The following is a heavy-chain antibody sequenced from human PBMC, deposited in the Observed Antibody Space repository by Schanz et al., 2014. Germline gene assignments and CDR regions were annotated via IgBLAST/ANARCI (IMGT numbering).Heavy chain of an antibody. J-gene: IGHJ2*01. V-gene: IGHV4-61*02. CDR1: GGSIRSGTYY. CDR3: ARDTTWRLDL. CDR2: VFPNGIT. D-gene: IGHD1-1*01. Sequence: QVQLQESGPGLVKPSQTLSLTCTVSGGSIRSGTYYWSWIRQPAGKALEWVGRVFPNGITNYNPSRKSRFPIPLDTSKTHFSLTLPSLTAADTAVYYCARDTTWRLDLWGRGTLVTVSS.